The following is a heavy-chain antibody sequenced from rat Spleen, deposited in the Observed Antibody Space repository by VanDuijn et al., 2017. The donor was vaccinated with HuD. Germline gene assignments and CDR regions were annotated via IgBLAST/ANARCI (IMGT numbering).Heavy chain of an antibody. CDR3: GKDMNYYSTYPFYVMGD. D-gene: IGHD1-2*01. J-gene: IGHJ4*01. Sequence: EVQLVETGGGLVQPGESLKLSCVASGFTFSGYWMYWIRQAPGEGLEWISSIMPDGGSTYYSDSVKGRFTISRNNAENTVYLQMNSLRSEDTATYYCGKDMNYYSTYPFYVMGDWGQGASVTVSS. CDR2: IMPDGGST. CDR1: GFTFSGYW. V-gene: IGHV5-58*01.